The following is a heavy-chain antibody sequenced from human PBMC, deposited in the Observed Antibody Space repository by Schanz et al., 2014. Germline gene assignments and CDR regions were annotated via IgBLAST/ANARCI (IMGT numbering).Heavy chain of an antibody. D-gene: IGHD3-9*01. J-gene: IGHJ5*02. V-gene: IGHV3-74*01. CDR3: AKAADWPVTQFDP. CDR2: INSVGSNT. Sequence: EVQLVQSGGGLVQPGGSLRLSCAASGFTFSSHWMHWVRQDPGKGLVWGARINSVGSNTDYADSVTGRFTISRDNAKNTLYLQMSSLRADDTAVYYCAKAADWPVTQFDPWGQGTLVTVSS. CDR1: GFTFSSHW.